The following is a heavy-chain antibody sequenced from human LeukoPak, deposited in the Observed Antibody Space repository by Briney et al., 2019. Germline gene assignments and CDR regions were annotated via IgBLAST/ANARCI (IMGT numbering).Heavy chain of an antibody. Sequence: GASVKVSCKASGYTFTSYYMHWVRQAPGQGLEWMGIINPSGGSTSYAQKFQGRVTMTRDMSTSTVYMELSRLRSDDTAVYYCARDKEDDSSGYQNPFDYWGQGTLVTVSS. CDR1: GYTFTSYY. J-gene: IGHJ4*02. V-gene: IGHV1-46*01. CDR3: ARDKEDDSSGYQNPFDY. D-gene: IGHD3-22*01. CDR2: INPSGGST.